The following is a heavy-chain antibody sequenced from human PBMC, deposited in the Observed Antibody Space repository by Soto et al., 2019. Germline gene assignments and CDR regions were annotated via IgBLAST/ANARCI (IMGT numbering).Heavy chain of an antibody. CDR3: ARENSRISPRLFQH. CDR1: GVTLSDYA. D-gene: IGHD6-6*01. V-gene: IGHV3-30-3*01. Sequence: LSRVGSGVTLSDYAKHWPRQAPGKGLEWVALISPAGTNQYYADSAKGRFTISRDNSKNTLYLQMNSLRPEDTGLYYCARENSRISPRLFQHWGHGTLVTVSS. J-gene: IGHJ1*01. CDR2: ISPAGTNQ.